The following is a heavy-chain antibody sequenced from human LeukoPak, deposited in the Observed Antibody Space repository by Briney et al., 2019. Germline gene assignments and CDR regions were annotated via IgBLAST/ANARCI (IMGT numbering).Heavy chain of an antibody. Sequence: GRSLRLSCAASGFTFDDYAMHWVRQAPGKGLEWVSGISWNSGSIGYADSVKGRFTISRDDYKKTLYLQMNNLRAEDTAMYYCAREESGYYREFWGQGTLVTVSS. J-gene: IGHJ1*01. CDR1: GFTFDDYA. D-gene: IGHD3-3*01. V-gene: IGHV3-9*01. CDR3: AREESGYYREF. CDR2: ISWNSGSI.